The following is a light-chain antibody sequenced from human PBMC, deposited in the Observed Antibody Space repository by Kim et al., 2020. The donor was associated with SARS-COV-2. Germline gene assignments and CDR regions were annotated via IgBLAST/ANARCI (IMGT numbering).Light chain of an antibody. V-gene: IGKV1D-16*01. CDR3: QQYYSYPVT. J-gene: IGKJ4*01. CDR2: GTS. Sequence: ASVGDRVTITCRASQGISRWLAWYQQKPEQAPKPLIYGTSSLHSGVPSRFSGSGSGTDFILTISSLQPEDFAIYYCQQYYSYPVTFGGGTKVDIK. CDR1: QGISRW.